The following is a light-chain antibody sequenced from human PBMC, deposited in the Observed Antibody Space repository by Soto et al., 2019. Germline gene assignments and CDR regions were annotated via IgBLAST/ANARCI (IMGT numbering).Light chain of an antibody. CDR2: SDN. CDR3: SAWDDSLNCVV. V-gene: IGLV1-44*01. J-gene: IGLJ2*01. CDR1: SPNIGSKT. Sequence: QSVLTQPPSASGTPGQRVTISCSGSSPNIGSKTVKWYQQIPGTAPKLLIYSDNQRPSGVPDRFSGSKSGTSASLAISGLQSEDEADYYCSAWDDSLNCVVFGGGTKLTVL.